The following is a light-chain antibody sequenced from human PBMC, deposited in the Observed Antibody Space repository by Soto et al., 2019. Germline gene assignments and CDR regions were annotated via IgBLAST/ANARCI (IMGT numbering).Light chain of an antibody. Sequence: EIVLTQSPGTLSLSPGEVATLSCRASQSVSTNFFAWYQQKPGQAPRLLIYGASTSATGIPDRFSGSGSGTEFTLTISRLEPEDFAVYYCQQYGRTSWTFGQGTKVEIK. CDR1: QSVSTNF. J-gene: IGKJ1*01. CDR3: QQYGRTSWT. V-gene: IGKV3-20*01. CDR2: GAS.